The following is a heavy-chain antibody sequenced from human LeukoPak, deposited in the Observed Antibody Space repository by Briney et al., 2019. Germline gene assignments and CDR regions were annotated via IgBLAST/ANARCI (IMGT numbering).Heavy chain of an antibody. CDR1: GFIFSSYS. CDR2: ISTSSSYI. Sequence: GGSLRLSCAASGFIFSSYSMNWVRQAPGKGLEWVSFISTSSSYIYYADSMKGRFTVSRDNARNSLYLQMNSLRVEDTAVYYCARVRPGQWLLRDAFDIWGQGTMVTVSS. J-gene: IGHJ3*02. V-gene: IGHV3-21*03. D-gene: IGHD6-19*01. CDR3: ARVRPGQWLLRDAFDI.